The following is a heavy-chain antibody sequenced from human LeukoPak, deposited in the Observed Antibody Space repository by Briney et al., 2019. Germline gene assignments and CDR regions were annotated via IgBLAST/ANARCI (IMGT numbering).Heavy chain of an antibody. CDR1: GFTFSNYA. V-gene: IGHV3-9*01. D-gene: IGHD3-16*01. Sequence: QSGGSLRLSCAASGFTFSNYAMHWVRQAPGKGLEWVSGISWNSGSIGYADSVKGRFTISRDNAKNSLYPQMNSLRAEDTALYYCAKELISWGQGTMVTVSS. J-gene: IGHJ3*01. CDR3: AKELIS. CDR2: ISWNSGSI.